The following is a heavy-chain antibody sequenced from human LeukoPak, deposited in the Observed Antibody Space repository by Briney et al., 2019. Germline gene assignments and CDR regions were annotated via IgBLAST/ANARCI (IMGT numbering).Heavy chain of an antibody. Sequence: RPGGSLRLSCAASGFTFDDYGMSWVRQAPGKGLEWVSGINWNGGSTGYADSVKGRFTISRDNSKNTLYLQMNSLRAEDTAVYYCAKERITMIVVVIKAGGSFDYWGQGTLVTVSS. D-gene: IGHD3-22*01. J-gene: IGHJ4*02. V-gene: IGHV3-20*04. CDR1: GFTFDDYG. CDR2: INWNGGST. CDR3: AKERITMIVVVIKAGGSFDY.